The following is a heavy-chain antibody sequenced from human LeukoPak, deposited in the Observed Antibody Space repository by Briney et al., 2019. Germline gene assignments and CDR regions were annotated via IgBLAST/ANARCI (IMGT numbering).Heavy chain of an antibody. CDR1: GFTFSSYA. J-gene: IGHJ4*02. CDR3: AKDGGHDSSGLYYFDY. Sequence: PGGSLRLSCAASGFTFSSYAMNWVRQAPGKGLEWVSAISGSSGSTYYADSVKGRFTISRDNSKNTLYLQMNSLRAEDTAVYYCAKDGGHDSSGLYYFDYWGQGTLVTVSS. D-gene: IGHD3-22*01. CDR2: ISGSSGST. V-gene: IGHV3-23*01.